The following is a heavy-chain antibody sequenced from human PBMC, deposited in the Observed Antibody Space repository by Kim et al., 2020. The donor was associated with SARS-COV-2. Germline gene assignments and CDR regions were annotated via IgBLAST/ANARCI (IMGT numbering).Heavy chain of an antibody. CDR2: IFYSGTT. CDR3: ARQERSDYGWGYSFDH. Sequence: SETLSLTCSVSGGSISSSSSYWGWIRQPPGKGLEWIGSIFYSGTTYFNPSLKSRVTLSADTSKNQFSLNLSSLAAADTTVYYCARQERSDYGWGYSFDHWGQGPLVTVSS. J-gene: IGHJ4*02. V-gene: IGHV4-39*01. D-gene: IGHD3-16*01. CDR1: GGSISSSSSY.